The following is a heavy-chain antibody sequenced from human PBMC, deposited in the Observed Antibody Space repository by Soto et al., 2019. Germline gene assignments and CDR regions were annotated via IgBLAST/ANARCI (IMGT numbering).Heavy chain of an antibody. CDR3: XXXIKYGXXXXXFDP. D-gene: IGHD4-17*01. CDR1: GYTFTSYD. CDR2: MNPNSGKT. V-gene: IGHV1-8*01. J-gene: IGHJ5*02. Sequence: QVQLVQSGAEVKKPGASVKVSCKASGYTFTSYDINWVRQATXQGLXXLGWMNPNSGKTGYVQKFQGRVTMTRDTXXXXXXXXXXXXXXXXXXXXXXXXXIKYGXXXXXFDPWGQGTLVTVSS.